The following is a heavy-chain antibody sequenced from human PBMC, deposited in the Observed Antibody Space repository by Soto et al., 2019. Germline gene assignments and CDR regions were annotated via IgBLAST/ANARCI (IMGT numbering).Heavy chain of an antibody. Sequence: SVKVSCKASGGTFSSYAISWVRQAPGQGLEWMGGIIPIFGTANYAQKFQGRVTITADESTSTAYMELSSLRSEDTAVDYCAQCRIAARLYYYYYGMDVWGQGTTVTVSS. CDR1: GGTFSSYA. CDR2: IIPIFGTA. CDR3: AQCRIAARLYYYYYGMDV. D-gene: IGHD6-6*01. J-gene: IGHJ6*02. V-gene: IGHV1-69*13.